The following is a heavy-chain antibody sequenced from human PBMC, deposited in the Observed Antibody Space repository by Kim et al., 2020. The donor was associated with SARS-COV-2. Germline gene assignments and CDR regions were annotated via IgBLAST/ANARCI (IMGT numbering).Heavy chain of an antibody. J-gene: IGHJ4*02. V-gene: IGHV3-30*02. D-gene: IGHD4-17*01. Sequence: KGRFTISRDNSKNTLYLQMNSLRAEDTAVYYCAKDSPANPMTTVTYPLGYWGQGTLVTVSS. CDR3: AKDSPANPMTTVTYPLGY.